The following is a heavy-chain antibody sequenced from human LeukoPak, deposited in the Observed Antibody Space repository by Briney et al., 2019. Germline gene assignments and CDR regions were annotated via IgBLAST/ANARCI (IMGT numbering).Heavy chain of an antibody. D-gene: IGHD3-3*01. Sequence: SETLSLTCAVSGGFIGSSNWWSWVRQPPGKGLEWIGEVYHSGSTNYNPSLKSRVSISADKSKNQFSLKLSSVTAADTAVYYCARWNDFWSGYTDAFDIWGQGTMVTVSS. V-gene: IGHV4-4*02. CDR1: GGFIGSSNW. CDR2: VYHSGST. J-gene: IGHJ3*02. CDR3: ARWNDFWSGYTDAFDI.